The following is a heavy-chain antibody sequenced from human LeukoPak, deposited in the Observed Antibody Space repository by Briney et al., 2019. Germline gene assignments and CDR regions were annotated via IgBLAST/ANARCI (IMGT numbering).Heavy chain of an antibody. V-gene: IGHV4-39*01. CDR2: IYYSGST. Sequence: PSETLSLTXTVSGGSISSSSYYWGWIRQPPGKGLEWIGSIYYSGSTYYNPSLKSRVAISEDTSKNQFCLKLSSVTAADTAVYYCARGGYYDFWSGYGYWGQGTLVTVSS. CDR1: GGSISSSSYY. J-gene: IGHJ4*02. CDR3: ARGGYYDFWSGYGY. D-gene: IGHD3-3*01.